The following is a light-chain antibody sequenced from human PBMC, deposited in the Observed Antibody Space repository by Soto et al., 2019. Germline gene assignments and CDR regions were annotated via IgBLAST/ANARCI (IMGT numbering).Light chain of an antibody. CDR1: QSLLYSNGYNY. CDR3: MQGLQTPWT. Sequence: DIVMTQSPISLPVTPGEPASISCRSSQSLLYSNGYNYLGWYLQKPGQSPQLLIYLGSNRASGVPDKFSGSGSGTDFTLKISRVEAEDVGVYYCMQGLQTPWTFGQGTKVEIK. CDR2: LGS. J-gene: IGKJ1*01. V-gene: IGKV2-28*01.